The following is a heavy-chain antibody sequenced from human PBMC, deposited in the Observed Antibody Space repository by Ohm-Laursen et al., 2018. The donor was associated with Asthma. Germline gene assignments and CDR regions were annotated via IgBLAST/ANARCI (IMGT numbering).Heavy chain of an antibody. CDR1: GGTFSSYA. D-gene: IGHD3-3*01. CDR2: IIPIFGTA. V-gene: IGHV1-69*13. J-gene: IGHJ4*02. CDR3: AESMRDYDSSLGY. Sequence: SVKVSCKTSGGTFSSYAISWVRQAPGQGLEWMGGIIPIFGTANYAQKFQGRVTITADESTSTAYMELSSLRSEDTAVYYCAESMRDYDSSLGYWGQGTLVTVSS.